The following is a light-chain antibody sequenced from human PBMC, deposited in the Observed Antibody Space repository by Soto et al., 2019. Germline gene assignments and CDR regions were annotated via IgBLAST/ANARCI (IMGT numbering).Light chain of an antibody. Sequence: EIVLTQSPATLSLSPGERATLSCRASQSVSSYLAWYQQKPGQAPRLLIYDASNRATGIPARFSGSGSATDFTLTISSLEPEDFAVYYCQQRSNWPPGGTFGPGTKVDIK. CDR3: QQRSNWPPGGT. CDR1: QSVSSY. J-gene: IGKJ3*01. CDR2: DAS. V-gene: IGKV3-11*01.